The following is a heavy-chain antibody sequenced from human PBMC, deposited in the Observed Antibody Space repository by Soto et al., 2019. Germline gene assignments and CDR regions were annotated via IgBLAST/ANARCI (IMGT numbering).Heavy chain of an antibody. CDR3: ARHGSGYSRHYDY. CDR1: GGSISSGGYY. V-gene: IGHV4-31*03. D-gene: IGHD3-22*01. J-gene: IGHJ4*02. CDR2: IYYSGST. Sequence: SETLSLTCTVSGGSISSGGYYWSWIRQHPGKGLEWIGYIYYSGSTYYNPPLKSRVTISVDTSKNQFSMKLSSVTAADTAVYYCARHGSGYSRHYDYWGQGTLVTVSS.